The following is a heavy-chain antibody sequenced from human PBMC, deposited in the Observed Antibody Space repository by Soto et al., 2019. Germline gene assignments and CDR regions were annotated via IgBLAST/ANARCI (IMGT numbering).Heavy chain of an antibody. CDR3: AREERLGVGHFWSGSEYYYYYYYMDV. J-gene: IGHJ6*03. CDR2: ISSSSSTI. Sequence: GGSLRLSCAASGFTFSSYSMNWVRQAPGKGLEWVSYISSSSSTIYYADSVKGRFTISRDNAKNSLYLQMNSLRAEDTAVYYCAREERLGVGHFWSGSEYYYYYYYMDVWGKGTTVTVSS. CDR1: GFTFSSYS. D-gene: IGHD3-3*02. V-gene: IGHV3-48*01.